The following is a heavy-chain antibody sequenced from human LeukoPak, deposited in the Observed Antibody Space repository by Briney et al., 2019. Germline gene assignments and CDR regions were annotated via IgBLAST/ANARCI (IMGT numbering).Heavy chain of an antibody. CDR2: ISGSGGST. J-gene: IGHJ6*03. V-gene: IGHV3-23*01. CDR1: GFTFSSYA. Sequence: GGPPRLSCAASGFTFSSYAMSWVRQAPGKGLEWVSAISGSGGSTYYADSVKGRFTISRDNSKNTLYLQMNSLRAEDTAVYYCAKHLSGLRYFDWLPRDYYYMDVWGKGTTVTVSS. CDR3: AKHLSGLRYFDWLPRDYYYMDV. D-gene: IGHD3-9*01.